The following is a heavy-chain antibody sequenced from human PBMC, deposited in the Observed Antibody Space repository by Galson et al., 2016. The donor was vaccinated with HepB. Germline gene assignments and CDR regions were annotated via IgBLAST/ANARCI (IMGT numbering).Heavy chain of an antibody. J-gene: IGHJ4*02. Sequence: SLRLSCAASGFTFNHYALHWVCQAPGKGLEYVSTVSADGFATYYADSVKGRFTISRDNSKNTQYLQMSSLRPEDTALYYRVKDRGCPNCRYDYWGQGALVTVSS. D-gene: IGHD1-1*01. CDR2: VSADGFAT. CDR1: GFTFNHYA. CDR3: VKDRGCPNCRYDY. V-gene: IGHV3-64D*06.